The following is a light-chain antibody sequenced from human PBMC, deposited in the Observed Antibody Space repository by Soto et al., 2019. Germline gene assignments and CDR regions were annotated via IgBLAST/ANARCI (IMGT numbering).Light chain of an antibody. Sequence: DIVMTQTPLSLPVTPGEPASISCRSSQSLLDSDDANTYLDWYLQKPGQSPQLLIYTVSYRASGVPDRFSGTGSGTDFTLKISRVEAEDVGVYYCMQRIEFPLTFGGGTKVEIQ. CDR3: MQRIEFPLT. CDR2: TVS. V-gene: IGKV2-40*01. J-gene: IGKJ4*01. CDR1: QSLLDSDDANTY.